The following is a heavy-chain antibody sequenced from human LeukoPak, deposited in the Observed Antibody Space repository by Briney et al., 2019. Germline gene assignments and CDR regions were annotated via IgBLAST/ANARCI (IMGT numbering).Heavy chain of an antibody. V-gene: IGHV3-21*04. Sequence: GGSLRLSCAASGFTFSSYSMNWVRQAPGKGLEWVSSISSSSSYIYYADSVKGRFTIFRDNAKNSLYLQMNSLRAEDTAVYYCAKARGSSGWYSWFDPWGQGTLVTVSS. J-gene: IGHJ5*02. CDR2: ISSSSSYI. CDR3: AKARGSSGWYSWFDP. D-gene: IGHD6-19*01. CDR1: GFTFSSYS.